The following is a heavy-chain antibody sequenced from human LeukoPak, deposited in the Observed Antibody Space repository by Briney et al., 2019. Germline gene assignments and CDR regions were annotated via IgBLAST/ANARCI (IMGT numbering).Heavy chain of an antibody. D-gene: IGHD3-3*01. CDR1: GGTFSSYA. CDR3: ARGPYDFWSGYYYYYMDV. CDR2: IIPTLGIA. Sequence: SVKVSCKASGGTFSSYAISWVRQAPGQGLEWMGRIIPTLGIANYAQKFQGRVTITADKSTSTAYMELSSLRSEDTAVYYCARGPYDFWSGYYYYYMDVWGKGTTVTVSS. V-gene: IGHV1-69*04. J-gene: IGHJ6*03.